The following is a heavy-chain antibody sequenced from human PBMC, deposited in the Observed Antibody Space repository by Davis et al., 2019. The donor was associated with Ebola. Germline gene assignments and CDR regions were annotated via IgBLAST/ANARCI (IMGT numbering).Heavy chain of an antibody. J-gene: IGHJ3*02. Sequence: AASVKVSCKVSGYSLNDLSMHWVRQAPGKGLQWMGSFDPEDGKTIYAQNFQDRLSMTEDTSTDTAYMELGGLRSDDTALYYCTTTAGADTGTNVVDMWGQGTMITVSS. CDR1: GYSLNDLS. CDR3: TTTAGADTGTNVVDM. D-gene: IGHD1-1*01. V-gene: IGHV1-24*01. CDR2: FDPEDGKT.